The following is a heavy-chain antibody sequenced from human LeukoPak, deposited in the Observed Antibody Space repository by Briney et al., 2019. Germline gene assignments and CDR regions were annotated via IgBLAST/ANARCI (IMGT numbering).Heavy chain of an antibody. V-gene: IGHV3-21*04. CDR2: ISSSSSYI. Sequence: GGSLRLSCAASGFTFSSYSMNWVRQAPGKGLEWVSSISSSSSYIYYADSVKGRFTISRDNAKNSLYLQMNSLRADDTAVYHCAKARGTTVNDPVDYWGQGILVTVSS. CDR1: GFTFSSYS. CDR3: AKARGTTVNDPVDY. J-gene: IGHJ4*02. D-gene: IGHD2/OR15-2a*01.